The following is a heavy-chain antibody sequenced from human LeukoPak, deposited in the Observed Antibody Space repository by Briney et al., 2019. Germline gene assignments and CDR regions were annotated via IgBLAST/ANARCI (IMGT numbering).Heavy chain of an antibody. CDR2: INHSGST. V-gene: IGHV4-34*01. CDR3: ARIVGNLMVRGGYYFDY. Sequence: SETLSLTCTVSGGSISSYYWSWIRQPPGKGLEWIGEINHSGSTNYNPSLKSRVAISVDTSKNQFSLKLSSVTAADTAVYYCARIVGNLMVRGGYYFDYWGQGTLVTVSS. J-gene: IGHJ4*02. D-gene: IGHD3-10*01. CDR1: GGSISSYY.